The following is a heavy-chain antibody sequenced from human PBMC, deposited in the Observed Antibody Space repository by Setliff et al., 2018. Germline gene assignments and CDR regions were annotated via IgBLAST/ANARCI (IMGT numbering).Heavy chain of an antibody. V-gene: IGHV4-59*12. CDR2: IYYSGST. J-gene: IGHJ3*02. CDR1: GGSISSYY. CDR3: ARDNPTAFDI. Sequence: PSETLSLTCTVSGGSISSYYWSWIRQPPGKGLEWIGYIYYSGSTNYNPSLKSRVTISVDTSKNQFSLKLSSVTAADTAVYYCARDNPTAFDIWGQGTMVTVSS.